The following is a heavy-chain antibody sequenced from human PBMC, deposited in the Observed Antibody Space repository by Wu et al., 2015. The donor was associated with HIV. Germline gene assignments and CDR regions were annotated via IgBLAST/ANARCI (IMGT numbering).Heavy chain of an antibody. V-gene: IGHV4-34*01. Sequence: QVQLQQWGAGLLRPSETLSLTCAVYGGSLSGYYWSWVRQPPGKGLEWIGEINQSGGTDYNPSLKSRVTMSVDTSKNQFSLKLTSVTAADTAVYYCAREFSIGRRYSSSSGLGYWDQGALVIVSS. CDR3: AREFSIGRRYSSSSGLGY. D-gene: IGHD6-6*01. J-gene: IGHJ4*02. CDR1: GGSLSGYY. CDR2: INQSGGT.